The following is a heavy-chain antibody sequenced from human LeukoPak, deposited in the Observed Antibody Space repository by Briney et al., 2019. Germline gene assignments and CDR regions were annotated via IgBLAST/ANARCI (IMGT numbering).Heavy chain of an antibody. CDR2: ISNKNGNT. CDR1: GYTFINYD. CDR3: ARDRVSSPSCCDAFDM. Sequence: AAVKVSCKASGYTFINYDISWVRQAPAQGREWMGWISNKNGNTKYAQKLQGRVTMTTDTSTSTAYMELRSLRSDDTAVYYCARDRVSSPSCCDAFDMWGQGTKVTVSS. D-gene: IGHD2-2*01. V-gene: IGHV1-18*01. J-gene: IGHJ3*02.